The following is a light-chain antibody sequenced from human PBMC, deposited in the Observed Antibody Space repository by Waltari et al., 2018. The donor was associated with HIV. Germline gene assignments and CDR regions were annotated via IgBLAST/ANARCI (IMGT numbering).Light chain of an antibody. CDR1: NSDVGGYGY. CDR3: SSYTATTAIL. V-gene: IGLV2-14*01. J-gene: IGLJ3*02. CDR2: EVT. Sequence: QSVLTQPASVSGSPGQSITISCTGTNSDVGGYGYVSWYQQHPGKAPKSLIYEVTHRPSGISSRFSGSKSGNTASMTISGLQAEDEADYYCSSYTATTAILFGGGTKVTVL.